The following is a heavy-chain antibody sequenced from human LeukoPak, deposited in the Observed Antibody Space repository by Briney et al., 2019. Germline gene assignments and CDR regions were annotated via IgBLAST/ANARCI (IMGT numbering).Heavy chain of an antibody. Sequence: GRSLRLSCAASGFTFSSYAMHWVRQAPGKGLEWVAVISYDGNNKYYADSVKGRFTISRDNSKNTLYLRMNSLRAEDTAVYYCARDFSAAAGDDYWGQGTLVTVSS. CDR3: ARDFSAAAGDDY. D-gene: IGHD6-13*01. V-gene: IGHV3-30*01. CDR2: ISYDGNNK. CDR1: GFTFSSYA. J-gene: IGHJ4*02.